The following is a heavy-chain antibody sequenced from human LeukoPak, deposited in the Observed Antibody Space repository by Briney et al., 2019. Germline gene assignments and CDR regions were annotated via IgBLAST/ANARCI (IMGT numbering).Heavy chain of an antibody. CDR2: ISGSGGST. CDR3: AKDPMTTVTTGWL. D-gene: IGHD4-17*01. Sequence: GGSLRLSCAASGFTFSSYAMSWVRQAPGKGLEWVSAISGSGGSTYYADSEKGRFTISRDNSKNTLYLQMNSLRAEDTAAYYCAKDPMTTVTTGWLWGQGTLVTVSS. V-gene: IGHV3-23*01. J-gene: IGHJ4*02. CDR1: GFTFSSYA.